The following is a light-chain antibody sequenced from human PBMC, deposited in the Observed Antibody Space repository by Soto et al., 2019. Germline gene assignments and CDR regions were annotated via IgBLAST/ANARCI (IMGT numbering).Light chain of an antibody. Sequence: QSALTQPPSASGSFGQSVTISCTGTSSDVGGYNYVSWYQQHPGKAPKLMIYEVSERPSGVPDRFSGSKSGNTASLTVSGLQSDDEADYYCSSYSGTNYHYAFGTGTKLTVL. V-gene: IGLV2-8*01. CDR1: SSDVGGYNY. CDR2: EVS. CDR3: SSYSGTNYHYA. J-gene: IGLJ1*01.